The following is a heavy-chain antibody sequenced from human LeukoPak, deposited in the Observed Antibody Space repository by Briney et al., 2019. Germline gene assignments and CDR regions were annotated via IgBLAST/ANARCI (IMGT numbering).Heavy chain of an antibody. V-gene: IGHV3-33*01. CDR1: GFTFSSYG. D-gene: IGHD3-9*01. CDR2: IWYDGSDK. CDR3: ARGWYYDILAGPQGADL. Sequence: GGSLRLSCAASGFTFSSYGLHWVRQAPGKGLEWVAVIWYDGSDKYYADSVKGRFTISRDDSRHTLYPQMNSLRAEDSAVYYCARGWYYDILAGPQGADLWGQGTLVIVSS. J-gene: IGHJ5*02.